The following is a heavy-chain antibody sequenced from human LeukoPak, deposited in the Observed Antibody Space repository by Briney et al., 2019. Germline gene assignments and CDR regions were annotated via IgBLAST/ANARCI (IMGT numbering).Heavy chain of an antibody. Sequence: GGSLRLSCAASGFTFSNYVMGWVRQDPGKGLQWVSIINGSGSFTSYADSVKGRLTISSDNSKNTLYLQMNSLRAEDTAVYYCAKGGSLLGYCSGGSCYSVESWGQGTLVTVSS. V-gene: IGHV3-23*05. J-gene: IGHJ4*02. CDR2: INGSGSFT. D-gene: IGHD2-15*01. CDR3: AKGGSLLGYCSGGSCYSVES. CDR1: GFTFSNYV.